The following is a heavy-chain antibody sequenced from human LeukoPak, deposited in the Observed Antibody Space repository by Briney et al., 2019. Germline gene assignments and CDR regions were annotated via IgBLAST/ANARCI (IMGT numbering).Heavy chain of an antibody. V-gene: IGHV1-8*03. Sequence: ASVKVSCKASGYTFTSYDINWVRQATGQGLEWMGWMNPNSGNTGYAQKFQGRVTITRNTSISTAYMELSSLRSEDTAVYYCASAGRYSSSWVDAFDIWGQGTMVTVSS. J-gene: IGHJ3*02. D-gene: IGHD6-13*01. CDR3: ASAGRYSSSWVDAFDI. CDR1: GYTFTSYD. CDR2: MNPNSGNT.